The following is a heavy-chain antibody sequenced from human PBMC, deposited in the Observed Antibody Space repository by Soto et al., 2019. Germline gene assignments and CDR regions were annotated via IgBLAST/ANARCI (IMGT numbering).Heavy chain of an antibody. CDR3: ARGGYSYGYRLNMYNWFDP. CDR1: GGSFSGYY. V-gene: IGHV4-34*01. J-gene: IGHJ5*02. Sequence: SETLSLTCAVYGGSFSGYYWSWIRQPPGKGLEWIGEINHSGSTNYNPSLKSRVTISVDTSKNQFSLKLSSVTAADTAVYYCARGGYSYGYRLNMYNWFDPWGQGTLVTVSS. D-gene: IGHD5-18*01. CDR2: INHSGST.